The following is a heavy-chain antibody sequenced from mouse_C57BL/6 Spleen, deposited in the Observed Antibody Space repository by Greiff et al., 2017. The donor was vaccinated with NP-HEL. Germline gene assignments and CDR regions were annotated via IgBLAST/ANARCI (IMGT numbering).Heavy chain of an antibody. V-gene: IGHV1-39*01. CDR3: ERLITTVEGGDYYAMDY. CDR2: INPNYGTT. Sequence: EVQLQQSGPELVKPGASVKISCKASGYSFTDYNMNWVKQSNGKSLEWIGVINPNYGTTSYNQKFKGKATLTVDQSSSTAYMQLNSLTSEDSAVYYCERLITTVEGGDYYAMDYWGQGTSVTVSS. D-gene: IGHD1-1*01. CDR1: GYSFTDYN. J-gene: IGHJ4*01.